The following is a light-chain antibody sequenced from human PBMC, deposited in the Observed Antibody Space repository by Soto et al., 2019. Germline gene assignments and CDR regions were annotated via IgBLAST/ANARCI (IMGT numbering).Light chain of an antibody. V-gene: IGKV3-20*01. Sequence: VLTQSPGTLSLSPGERATISCRASQSIRSSYLAWYQHKPGQAPRLLIYGASSRATGIPHRLSGSGSGTDFTLTISRLEPEDCGVYYCQQYGGSPPYTFGQGTRLEIK. J-gene: IGKJ2*01. CDR1: QSIRSSY. CDR3: QQYGGSPPYT. CDR2: GAS.